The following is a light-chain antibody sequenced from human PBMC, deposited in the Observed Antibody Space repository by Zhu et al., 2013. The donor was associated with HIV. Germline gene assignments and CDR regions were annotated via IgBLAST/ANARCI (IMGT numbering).Light chain of an antibody. V-gene: IGLV1-47*01. J-gene: IGLJ1*01. Sequence: QSVLTQPPSASGIPGQRVTISCSGTSSNIGNNYVYWYQQLPGTAPKLMIYEVSNRPSGVPDRFSGSKSGNTASLAITGLQAEDEADYYCQSYDRSLSGYVFGTGTKVTVL. CDR1: SSNIGNNY. CDR3: QSYDRSLSGYV. CDR2: EVS.